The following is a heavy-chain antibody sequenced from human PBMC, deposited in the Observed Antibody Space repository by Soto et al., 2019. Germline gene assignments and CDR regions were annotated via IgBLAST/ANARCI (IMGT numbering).Heavy chain of an antibody. J-gene: IGHJ4*02. CDR1: GYTFTSYG. D-gene: IGHD2-15*01. V-gene: IGHV1-18*04. CDR3: ARCALPATATASPADY. CDR2: ISAYNGNT. Sequence: QVQLVQSGAEVKKPGASVKVSCKASGYTFTSYGISWVRQAPGQGLEWMGWISAYNGNTNYAQKLQGRVPMTTDTSTSTAYMELRSLRSDDTAVYYCARCALPATATASPADYWGQGTLVTVSS.